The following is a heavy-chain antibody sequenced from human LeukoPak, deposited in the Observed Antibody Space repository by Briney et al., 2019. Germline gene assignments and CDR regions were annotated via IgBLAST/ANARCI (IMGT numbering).Heavy chain of an antibody. CDR2: IKPSGGST. V-gene: IGHV1-46*01. CDR3: ERGTMIVVVGLGY. CDR1: GYTFTGYY. D-gene: IGHD3-22*01. J-gene: IGHJ4*02. Sequence: ASVKVSCKASGYTFTGYYMHWVRQAPGQGVEWMGIIKPSGGSTSYAQKFQGRVTMTRDTSTSTVYMELSSLRSEDTGVYYCERGTMIVVVGLGYWGQGTLVTVSS.